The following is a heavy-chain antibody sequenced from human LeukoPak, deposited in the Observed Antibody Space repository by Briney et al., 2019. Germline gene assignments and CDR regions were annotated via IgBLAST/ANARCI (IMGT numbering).Heavy chain of an antibody. J-gene: IGHJ4*02. CDR3: ARGTYGDFNPFDY. Sequence: GGSLRLSCAASGFTFSNYSMNWVRQAPGKGLEWVSSISSSSSYIYYADSVKGRFTISRDNAKNSLYLQMNSLRAEDTAVYYCARGTYGDFNPFDYWGQGTLVTVSS. CDR1: GFTFSNYS. V-gene: IGHV3-21*01. CDR2: ISSSSSYI. D-gene: IGHD4-17*01.